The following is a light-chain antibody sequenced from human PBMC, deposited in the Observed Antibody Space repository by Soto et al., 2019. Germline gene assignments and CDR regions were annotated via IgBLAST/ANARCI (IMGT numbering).Light chain of an antibody. CDR3: QSYTGTSARI. Sequence: QSALIQPASVSGSPGQSITISCTGTSTDVGGYDYVSWYQQHPGKVPKLLIYEVTHRPSGVSSRFTGSKSGNTASLTISGLQAEDEADYYCQSYTGTSARIFGGGTKVTVL. CDR1: STDVGGYDY. V-gene: IGLV2-14*01. J-gene: IGLJ2*01. CDR2: EVT.